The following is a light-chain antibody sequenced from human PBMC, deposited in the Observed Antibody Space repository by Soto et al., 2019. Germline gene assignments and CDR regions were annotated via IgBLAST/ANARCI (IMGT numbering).Light chain of an antibody. CDR1: SSDVGRYNL. Sequence: QSVLTQPASVSGSPGQSITISCTGTSSDVGRYNLVSWYQQHPGKAPKLMIYEGSKRPSGVSNRFSGSKSGNPASLTISGLQAEDEADYYCSSYPSSSTRVFGTGTKVTV. CDR3: SSYPSSSTRV. J-gene: IGLJ1*01. V-gene: IGLV2-14*02. CDR2: EGS.